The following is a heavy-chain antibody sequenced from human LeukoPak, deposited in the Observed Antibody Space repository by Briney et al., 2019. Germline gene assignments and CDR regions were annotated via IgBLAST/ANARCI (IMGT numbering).Heavy chain of an antibody. CDR2: FDPEDGET. J-gene: IGHJ4*02. V-gene: IGHV1-24*01. CDR1: GTYTLIELS. CDR3: ATLLGETHFFDY. D-gene: IGHD1-26*01. Sequence: RASVTVSCKVSGTYTLIELSMHWVRQAPGKGLEWMGGFDPEDGETIYAQKFKGRVTMTEDTSTDTAYMDLSSLRSEDTAVYYCATLLGETHFFDYWGQGTLVTVSS.